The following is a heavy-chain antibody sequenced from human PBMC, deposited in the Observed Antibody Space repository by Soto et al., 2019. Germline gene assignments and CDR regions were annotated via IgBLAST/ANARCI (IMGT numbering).Heavy chain of an antibody. Sequence: GXSXKVSFKASGYIXTSYSMKLVRQAPGQGLEWMGWSNPGNGKTKYSQKCQGRVTITRDTSASTVYMELSRLTSKDTATYFFARVVRHDSGSGENWFAPWGQGTRGTVSS. CDR1: GYIXTSYS. J-gene: IGHJ5*02. V-gene: IGHV1-3*01. D-gene: IGHD3-10*01. CDR3: ARVVRHDSGSGENWFAP. CDR2: SNPGNGKT.